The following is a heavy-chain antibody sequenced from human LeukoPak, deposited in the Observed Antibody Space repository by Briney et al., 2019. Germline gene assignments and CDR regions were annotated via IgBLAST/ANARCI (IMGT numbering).Heavy chain of an antibody. J-gene: IGHJ4*02. V-gene: IGHV3-30*18. Sequence: PGGSLRLSCAASGFIFSSYGMHWVRQAPGKGLEWVAVISHDESNKYYADSVKGRFTISRDNAKNTLYLQMNSLRAEDTAVYYCAKEAIAVSYFDYWGQGTLVTVSS. D-gene: IGHD6-19*01. CDR2: ISHDESNK. CDR3: AKEAIAVSYFDY. CDR1: GFIFSSYG.